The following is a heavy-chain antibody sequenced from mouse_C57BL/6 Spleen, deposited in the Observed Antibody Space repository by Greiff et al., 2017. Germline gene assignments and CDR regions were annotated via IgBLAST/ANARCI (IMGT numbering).Heavy chain of an antibody. J-gene: IGHJ2*01. CDR3: ASYSNYPYYFDY. D-gene: IGHD2-5*01. V-gene: IGHV1-4*01. CDR1: GYTFTSYT. Sequence: QVQLKESGAELARPGASVKMSCKASGYTFTSYTMHWVKQRPGQGLEWIGYINPSSGYTKYNQKFKDKATLTADKSSSTAYMQLSSLTSEDSAVYYCASYSNYPYYFDYWGQGTTLTVSS. CDR2: INPSSGYT.